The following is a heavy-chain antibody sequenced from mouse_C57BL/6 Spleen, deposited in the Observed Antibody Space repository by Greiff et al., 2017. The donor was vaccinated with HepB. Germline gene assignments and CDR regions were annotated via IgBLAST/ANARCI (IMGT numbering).Heavy chain of an antibody. J-gene: IGHJ2*01. CDR1: GYSITSGYY. D-gene: IGHD2-4*01. CDR3: AMVYYEYDDY. Sequence: VQLKESGPGLVKPSQSLSLTCSVTGYSITSGYYWNWLRQFPGNKLEWMGYISYDGSNNYNPSLNNRISITRDTSKNQFFLKLNSVTTEDTATYYCAMVYYEYDDYWGQGTTLTVSS. V-gene: IGHV3-6*01. CDR2: ISYDGSN.